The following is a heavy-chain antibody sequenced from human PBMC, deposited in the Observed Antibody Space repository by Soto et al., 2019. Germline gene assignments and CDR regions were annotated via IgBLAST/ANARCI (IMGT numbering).Heavy chain of an antibody. CDR3: ASRCRYYGMDV. J-gene: IGHJ6*02. V-gene: IGHV3-23*01. CDR2: IRASGDIT. Sequence: EVQLLESGGGLVQPGESLRLSCAASGFTFSSYAMSWVRQAPGKGLEWVSGIRASGDITYYADSVEGRFSISRDNSKNTLYLQMNSLRGEDTAVYYCASRCRYYGMDVWGQGTTVTVSS. D-gene: IGHD2-8*01. CDR1: GFTFSSYA.